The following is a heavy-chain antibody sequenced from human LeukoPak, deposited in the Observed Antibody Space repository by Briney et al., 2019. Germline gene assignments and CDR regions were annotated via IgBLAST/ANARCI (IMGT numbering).Heavy chain of an antibody. CDR3: ARSPPSSAGWLPYFDY. Sequence: GGSLRLSWAASGFTFSRYAMHWVRQAPGKGLEWVAVISYDGSNKYYADSGEGRFTISRDNSKNTLYLQMNSLRAEDTAVYYCARSPPSSAGWLPYFDYWGQGTLVTVSS. D-gene: IGHD5-24*01. V-gene: IGHV3-30*04. CDR2: ISYDGSNK. J-gene: IGHJ4*02. CDR1: GFTFSRYA.